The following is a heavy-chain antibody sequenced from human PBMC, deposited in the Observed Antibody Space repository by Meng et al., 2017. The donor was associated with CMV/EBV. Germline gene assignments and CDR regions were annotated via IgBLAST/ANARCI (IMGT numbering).Heavy chain of an antibody. CDR2: ITSNGGST. V-gene: IGHV3-43*01. J-gene: IGHJ6*02. Sequence: GVLRLSCAASGFNFDLYTMHWIRQVPGKGLEWVSLITSNGGSTNYADSVKGRFTISRDNSKTSLYLQVNSLRSEDTAVYYCAKDVRGRMSFYGVDVWGQGTTVTVSS. CDR1: GFNFDLYT. CDR3: AKDVRGRMSFYGVDV. D-gene: IGHD3-10*01.